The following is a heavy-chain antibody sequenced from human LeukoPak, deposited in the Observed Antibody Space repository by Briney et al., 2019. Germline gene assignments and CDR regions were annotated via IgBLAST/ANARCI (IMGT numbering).Heavy chain of an antibody. CDR1: GGTFSIYA. D-gene: IGHD3-10*02. CDR3: ARNVVHMYYFDY. J-gene: IGHJ4*02. Sequence: GASVKVSCKASGGTFSIYAISWVRQAPGQGLEWMGGIIPIFGTANYAQKFHGRVTITTDEATSTAYMELSSLRSEDTAVYYCARNVVHMYYFDYWGQGTLVTVSS. CDR2: IIPIFGTA. V-gene: IGHV1-69*05.